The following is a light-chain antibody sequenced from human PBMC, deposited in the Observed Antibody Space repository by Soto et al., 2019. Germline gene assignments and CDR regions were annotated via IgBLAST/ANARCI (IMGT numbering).Light chain of an antibody. CDR1: QSISSY. J-gene: IGKJ2*01. CDR3: QQSYSTPYT. Sequence: DIEMTQSPYSLSASVGDRVTITCRASQSISSYLNWYQQKPGKATKLLIYAASSLQSGVPSRFSGSGSGTAFTLTISSLQPEDFATNYCQQSYSTPYTFGQVTKLEIK. CDR2: AAS. V-gene: IGKV1-39*01.